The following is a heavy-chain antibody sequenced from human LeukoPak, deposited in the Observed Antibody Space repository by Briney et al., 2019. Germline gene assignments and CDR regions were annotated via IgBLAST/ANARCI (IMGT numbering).Heavy chain of an antibody. Sequence: GGSLRLSCAASGFTFSSYWMHWVRQAPGKGLVWVSRINSDGSSTSYADSVKGRFTISRDNSKNTLFLQMNSLRAEDTAVYYCAHGAMYQLDYWGQGTLVTVSS. J-gene: IGHJ4*02. V-gene: IGHV3-74*01. CDR3: AHGAMYQLDY. CDR1: GFTFSSYW. CDR2: INSDGSST. D-gene: IGHD2-2*01.